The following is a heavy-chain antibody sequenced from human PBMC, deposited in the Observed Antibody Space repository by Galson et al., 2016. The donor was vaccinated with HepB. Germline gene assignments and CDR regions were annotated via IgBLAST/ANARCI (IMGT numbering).Heavy chain of an antibody. CDR2: IFHTGSA. V-gene: IGHV4-4*02. D-gene: IGHD5-12*01. CDR3: ARMGYTAYDADH. CDR1: GGSISSRHW. J-gene: IGHJ4*02. Sequence: ETLSLTCGVSGGSISSRHWWSWVRQPPGKGLEWIGEIFHTGSANYNPSLKSRVTISVDKSKNQFSLHLSSLTAADTAVYYCARMGYTAYDADHWGQGTLVTVSS.